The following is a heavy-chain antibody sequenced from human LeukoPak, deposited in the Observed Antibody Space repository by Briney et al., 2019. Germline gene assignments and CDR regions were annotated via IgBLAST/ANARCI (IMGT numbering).Heavy chain of an antibody. J-gene: IGHJ4*02. CDR1: GFTFSNYE. CDR3: ARDWGSDY. V-gene: IGHV3-48*03. Sequence: GGSLRLSCAASGFTFSNYEMKWVRQAPGKGLEWLSYISSSGTTISYADSVKDRFTISRDNTKNSLYLQMNSLRDDDTALYYCARDWGSDYWGQGTPVTVSS. D-gene: IGHD3-16*01. CDR2: ISSSGTTI.